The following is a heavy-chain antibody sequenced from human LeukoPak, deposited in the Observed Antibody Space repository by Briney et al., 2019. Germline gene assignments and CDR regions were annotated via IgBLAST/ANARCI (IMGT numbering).Heavy chain of an antibody. V-gene: IGHV3-53*01. Sequence: GGSLRLSCAASGFTVSSDYMSWVRQAPGKGLEWVSVIYSGSNTYYADSVKGRFTISRDNSKNTLYLQMNSLRAEDTAVYYCAKDSESAPYFQHWGQGTLVTVSS. CDR3: AKDSESAPYFQH. CDR2: IYSGSNT. J-gene: IGHJ1*01. CDR1: GFTVSSDY.